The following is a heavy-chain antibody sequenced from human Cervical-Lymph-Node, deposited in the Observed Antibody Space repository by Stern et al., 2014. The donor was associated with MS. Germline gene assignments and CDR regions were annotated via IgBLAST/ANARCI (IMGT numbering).Heavy chain of an antibody. Sequence: VQLVESGAEVKKPGASLKVSCKASGYTFTSYYMHWVRQPPGQALEWMGIINPSGGSKSYAQKFKGRVTMTRDTSTSTVYMKLSRLRSEDTAVYYCARDRGQRVADNWFDPWGQGTLVTVSS. CDR2: INPSGGSK. CDR3: ARDRGQRVADNWFDP. V-gene: IGHV1-46*01. D-gene: IGHD6-6*01. CDR1: GYTFTSYY. J-gene: IGHJ5*02.